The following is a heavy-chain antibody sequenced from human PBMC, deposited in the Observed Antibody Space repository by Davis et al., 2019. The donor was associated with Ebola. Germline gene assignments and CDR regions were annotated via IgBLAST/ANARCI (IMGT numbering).Heavy chain of an antibody. CDR3: ARDRGGTYSTFDY. CDR1: GYIFTNYG. V-gene: IGHV1-18*01. J-gene: IGHJ4*02. CDR2: INNGNT. Sequence: ASVKVSCKASGYIFTNYGITWVRQAPGEGLEWVGWINNGNTHYAQKLQDRVTMTIDTSTNTAYMELRSVTTDDTALYYCARDRGGTYSTFDYWGQGTRVTVSS. D-gene: IGHD1-26*01.